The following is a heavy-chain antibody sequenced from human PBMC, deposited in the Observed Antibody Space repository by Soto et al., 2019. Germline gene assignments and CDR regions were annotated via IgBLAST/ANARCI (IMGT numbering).Heavy chain of an antibody. V-gene: IGHV4-39*01. CDR2: IYYSGST. D-gene: IGHD3-10*01. J-gene: IGHJ5*02. Sequence: SETLSLTCTVSGGSISSSSYYWGWIRQPPGKGLEWIGSIYYSGSTYYNPSLKSRVTISVDTSKNQFSLKLSSVTAADTAVYYCARLKMVRGANWFDPWGQGTLVTV. CDR3: ARLKMVRGANWFDP. CDR1: GGSISSSSYY.